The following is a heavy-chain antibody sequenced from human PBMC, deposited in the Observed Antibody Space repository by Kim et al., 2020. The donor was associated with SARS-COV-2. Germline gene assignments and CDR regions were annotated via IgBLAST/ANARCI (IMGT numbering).Heavy chain of an antibody. Sequence: SETLSLTCTVSGGSISSSSYYWGWIRQPPGKGLEWIGSIYYSGSTYYNPSLKSRVTISVDTSKNQFSLNLSSVTAADTAVYYCARLSPYVLRYFAPRRWFDPWGQGTLVTVSS. CDR2: IYYSGST. J-gene: IGHJ5*02. V-gene: IGHV4-39*01. CDR3: ARLSPYVLRYFAPRRWFDP. D-gene: IGHD3-9*01. CDR1: GGSISSSSYY.